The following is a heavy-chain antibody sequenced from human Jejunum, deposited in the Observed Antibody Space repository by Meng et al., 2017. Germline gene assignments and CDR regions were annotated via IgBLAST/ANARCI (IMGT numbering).Heavy chain of an antibody. CDR2: IRAKAFGGTT. CDR3: ARKRGTITRVRGDVDY. D-gene: IGHD3-10*01. J-gene: IGHJ4*02. Sequence: GESLKISCTTSGFIFGDYAMAWFRRAPGKGLEWVGFIRAKAFGGTTEYAASAKGRFFISRDDSKSTTYLEMNSLKTDDTAVYYCARKRGTITRVRGDVDYWGQGTLVTVSS. V-gene: IGHV3-49*03. CDR1: GFIFGDYA.